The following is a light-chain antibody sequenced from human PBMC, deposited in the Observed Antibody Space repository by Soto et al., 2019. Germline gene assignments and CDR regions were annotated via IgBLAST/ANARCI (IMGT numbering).Light chain of an antibody. CDR2: AAS. V-gene: IGKV1-39*01. CDR3: QQSCSTPPT. CDR1: QSISSY. Sequence: DIQMTQSPSSLSASVGDRVTITCRASQSISSYLNWYQQKPGKAPKLLIYAASSLQSGVPSRFSGSGSGTDFTLTISSLQPEDSATYYCQQSCSTPPTFGGGTKVDIK. J-gene: IGKJ4*01.